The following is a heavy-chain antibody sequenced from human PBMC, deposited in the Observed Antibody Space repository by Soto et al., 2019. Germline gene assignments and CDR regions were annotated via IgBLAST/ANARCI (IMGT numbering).Heavy chain of an antibody. Sequence: PSETLSLTCTVSGGSISSSSHHWAWIRQPPGKGLEWIGSIYYSGNTYHNPSLKSRVTISVDTSKNQFSLKLSSVTAADTAVYYCARGPYYYGSGSLGFDYYYYGMDVWGQGTTVTVSS. CDR1: GGSISSSSHH. CDR2: IYYSGNT. V-gene: IGHV4-39*01. J-gene: IGHJ6*02. D-gene: IGHD3-10*01. CDR3: ARGPYYYGSGSLGFDYYYYGMDV.